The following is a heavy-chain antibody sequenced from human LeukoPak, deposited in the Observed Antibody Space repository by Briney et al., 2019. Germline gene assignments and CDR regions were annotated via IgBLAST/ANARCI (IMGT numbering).Heavy chain of an antibody. D-gene: IGHD5-18*01. V-gene: IGHV3-30*03. Sequence: TGGSLRLPCAASGFTFSSYGMHWVRQAPGKGLEWVAVISYDGSNKYYADSVKGRFTIPRDNSKNTLYLQMNSLRAEDTAVYYCARIEGYPNENTYYYGMDVWGQGTTVTVSS. CDR3: ARIEGYPNENTYYYGMDV. CDR2: ISYDGSNK. J-gene: IGHJ6*02. CDR1: GFTFSSYG.